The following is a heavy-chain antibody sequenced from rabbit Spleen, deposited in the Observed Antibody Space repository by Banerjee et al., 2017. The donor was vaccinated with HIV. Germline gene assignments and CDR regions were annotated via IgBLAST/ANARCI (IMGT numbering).Heavy chain of an antibody. D-gene: IGHD2-1*01. Sequence: QSLEESGGDLVKPGASLTLTCTASGFSFSNTYYMCWVRQAPGKGLEWIGCIDTSNSNTYYANWAKGRFTFSKTSSTTVTLQMTSLTAADTATYFCARGSAFAGVYPYFNLWGPGTLVTVS. CDR3: ARGSAFAGVYPYFNL. CDR1: GFSFSNTYY. V-gene: IGHV1S40*01. J-gene: IGHJ4*01. CDR2: IDTSNSNT.